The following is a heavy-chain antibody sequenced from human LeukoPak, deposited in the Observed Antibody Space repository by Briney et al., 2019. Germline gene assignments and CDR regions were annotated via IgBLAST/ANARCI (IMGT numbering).Heavy chain of an antibody. CDR3: AKDTGSGSYRDYYYYGMDV. Sequence: GGSLRLSCAASGFTFDNYAMHWVRRAPGKGLEWVSGISWNSGSIGYADSVKGRFTISRDNAKNSLYLQMNSLRAEDTALYYCAKDTGSGSYRDYYYYGMDVWAKGPRSPSP. V-gene: IGHV3-9*01. D-gene: IGHD3-10*01. CDR1: GFTFDNYA. CDR2: ISWNSGSI. J-gene: IGHJ6*02.